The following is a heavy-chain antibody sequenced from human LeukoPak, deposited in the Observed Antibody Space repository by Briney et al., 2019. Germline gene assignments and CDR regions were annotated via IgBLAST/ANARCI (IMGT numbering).Heavy chain of an antibody. V-gene: IGHV1-2*02. D-gene: IGHD4-11*01. CDR2: INPNSGGI. CDR1: GYTFAAYF. J-gene: IGHJ5*02. Sequence: ASVKVSCKASGYTFAAYFIHWVRQSPGQGLEWMGWINPNSGGIKYAQKFQGRVTMTRDTSISTAYMELSRLRSDDTAVYYCARDSYSDYVGDWFDPWGHGTLVTVSS. CDR3: ARDSYSDYVGDWFDP.